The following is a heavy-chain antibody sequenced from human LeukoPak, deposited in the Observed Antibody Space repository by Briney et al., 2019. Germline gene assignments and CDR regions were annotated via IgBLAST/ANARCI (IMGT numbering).Heavy chain of an antibody. CDR3: ARVPNYGDSYYYYYGMDV. CDR1: GGSISSYY. J-gene: IGHJ6*02. D-gene: IGHD4-17*01. V-gene: IGHV4-4*08. Sequence: KPSETLSLTCTVSGGSISSYYWSWIRQSPGKGLEWIGHIHNSGRTNYNPSLKSRVTGFVDTSKNQFSLKLSSVTAADTAVYYCARVPNYGDSYYYYYGMDVWGQGTTVTVSS. CDR2: IHNSGRT.